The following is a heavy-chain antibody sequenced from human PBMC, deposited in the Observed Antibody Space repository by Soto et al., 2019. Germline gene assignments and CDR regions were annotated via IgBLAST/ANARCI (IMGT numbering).Heavy chain of an antibody. V-gene: IGHV3-30*18. J-gene: IGHJ4*02. CDR3: AKDTHYYGSGSYWGY. CDR2: ISYDGSNK. Sequence: GGSLRLSCAASGFPFSSYGMHWVRQAPGKGLEWVAVISYDGSNKYYADSVKGRFTISRDNSKNTLYLQMNSLRAEDTAVYYCAKDTHYYGSGSYWGYWGQGTLVTVSS. CDR1: GFPFSSYG. D-gene: IGHD3-10*01.